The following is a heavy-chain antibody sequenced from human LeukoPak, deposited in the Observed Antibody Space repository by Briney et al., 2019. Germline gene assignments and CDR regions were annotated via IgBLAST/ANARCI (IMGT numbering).Heavy chain of an antibody. CDR2: IYHSGST. J-gene: IGHJ3*02. D-gene: IGHD6-13*01. CDR1: GGSISSGGYC. CDR3: ARALTAAGTEAFDI. V-gene: IGHV4-30-2*01. Sequence: SETLSLTCTVSGGSISSGGYCWSWIRQPPGKGLEWIGYIYHSGSTYYNPSLKSRVTISVDTSKNHFSLRLSSVTAADTAVYYCARALTAAGTEAFDIWGQGTMVTVSS.